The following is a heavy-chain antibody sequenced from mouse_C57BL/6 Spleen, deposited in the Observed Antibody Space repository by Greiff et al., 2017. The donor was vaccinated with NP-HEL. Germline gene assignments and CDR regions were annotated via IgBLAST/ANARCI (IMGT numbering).Heavy chain of an antibody. V-gene: IGHV5-16*01. D-gene: IGHD2-4*01. J-gene: IGHJ3*01. CDR2: INYDGSST. CDR3: ARHDYDEGVGFAY. Sequence: EVQLVESEGGLVQPGSSMKLSCTASGFTFSDYYMAWVRQVPEKGLEWVANINYDGSSTYYLDSLKSRFIISRDNAKNILYLQMSSLKSEDTATYYCARHDYDEGVGFAYWGQGTLVTVSA. CDR1: GFTFSDYY.